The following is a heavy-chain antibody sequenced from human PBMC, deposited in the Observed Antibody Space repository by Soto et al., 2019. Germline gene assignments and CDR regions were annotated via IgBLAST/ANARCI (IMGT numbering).Heavy chain of an antibody. CDR2: INPNGGST. CDR3: ARSLLQGDF. V-gene: IGHV1-46*01. J-gene: IGHJ4*02. D-gene: IGHD2-21*01. Sequence: QVQLVQSGAEVKKPGASVKVSCKASGYTFIHYYIHWVRQAPGQGLEWMAIINPNGGSTNYAQKFRGRLTVTSDTSTTTVSMELNSLGSDDTAVYFCARSLLQGDFWGQGTLVTVSS. CDR1: GYTFIHYY.